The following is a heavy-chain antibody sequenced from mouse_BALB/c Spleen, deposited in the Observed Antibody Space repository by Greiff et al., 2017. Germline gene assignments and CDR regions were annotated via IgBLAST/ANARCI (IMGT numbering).Heavy chain of an antibody. Sequence: VQRVESGPGLVAPSQSLSITCTVSGFSLTSYGVHWVRQPPGKGLEWLGVIWAGGSTNYNSALMFRLSISKDNSKSQVFLKMNSLQTDDTAMYYCARESYGNPFAYWGQGTLVTVSA. CDR1: GFSLTSYG. CDR2: IWAGGST. D-gene: IGHD2-1*01. J-gene: IGHJ3*01. V-gene: IGHV2-9*02. CDR3: ARESYGNPFAY.